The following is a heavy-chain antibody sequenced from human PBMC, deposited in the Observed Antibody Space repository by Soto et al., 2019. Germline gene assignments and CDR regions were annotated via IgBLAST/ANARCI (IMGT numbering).Heavy chain of an antibody. CDR3: VRDRRIYYSDPHDEFVASDYEV. V-gene: IGHV1-69*01. Sequence: QVQLIQSEAEVKKPGSSVRVSCTASGGIFGSHGFSWVRQAPGQRLEWVGGFIPIFRTLTYTEKFQARVRIAADESTNTVYLDPSSLTSEDTAVYYGVRDRRIYYSDPHDEFVASDYEVWGQGTMVSVSS. J-gene: IGHJ3*01. D-gene: IGHD3-22*01. CDR1: GGIFGSHG. CDR2: FIPIFRTL.